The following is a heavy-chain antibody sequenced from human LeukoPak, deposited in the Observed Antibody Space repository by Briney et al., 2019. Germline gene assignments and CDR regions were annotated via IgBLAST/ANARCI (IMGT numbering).Heavy chain of an antibody. CDR1: GGSISSSSYY. CDR3: ARVEKYTSSGPTYP. D-gene: IGHD6-13*01. V-gene: IGHV4-39*07. CDR2: IYYSGST. Sequence: ASETLSLTCTVSGGSISSSSYYWGWFRQPPEKGLEWTGNIYYSGSTYYNPSLKSRVTISVDTSKNQFSLTLSSVTAADTAVYYCARVEKYTSSGPTYPWGQGTLVTVSS. J-gene: IGHJ5*02.